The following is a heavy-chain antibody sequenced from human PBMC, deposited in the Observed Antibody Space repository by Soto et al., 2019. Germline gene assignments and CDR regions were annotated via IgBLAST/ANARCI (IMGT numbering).Heavy chain of an antibody. Sequence: ASETLSLTCTVSGGSLSSYCWSWIRQPPGKRLEWIGYIYYSGSTNYNPSLKSRVTISVDTSKNQFSLKLSSVTAADTAVYYCARDLTTIKGSGWTHYFDYWGQGTLVTVSS. J-gene: IGHJ4*02. CDR2: IYYSGST. CDR3: ARDLTTIKGSGWTHYFDY. D-gene: IGHD6-19*01. CDR1: GGSLSSYC. V-gene: IGHV4-59*01.